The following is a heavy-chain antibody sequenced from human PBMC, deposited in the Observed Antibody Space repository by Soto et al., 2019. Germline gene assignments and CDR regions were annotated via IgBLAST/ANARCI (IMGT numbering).Heavy chain of an antibody. CDR2: TYYRSKWYN. V-gene: IGHV6-1*01. J-gene: IGHJ4*02. Sequence: QVQLQQSGPGLMKPSQTLTLTCAISGDSVSSNSAIWNWIRQSPSRGLEWLGRTYYRSKWYNNYAESVKGRITINPDTSKNQFSLQLNSVTPEDTAVYYCSTWHFDYWGQGTLVTVSS. CDR1: GDSVSSNSAI. CDR3: STWHFDY.